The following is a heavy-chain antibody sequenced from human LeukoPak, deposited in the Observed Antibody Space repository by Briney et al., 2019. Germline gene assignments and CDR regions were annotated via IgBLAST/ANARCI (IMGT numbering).Heavy chain of an antibody. CDR2: IKSKIDGGTT. Sequence: GGSLRLSCAASGFTFSNAWMSWVRQTPGKGLEWVGRIKSKIDGGTTDYAAPVKGRFTISRDDSKNTLYLQMNSLKTEDTAVYYCTTEEYWGQGTLVTVSS. CDR1: GFTFSNAW. V-gene: IGHV3-15*01. CDR3: TTEEY. J-gene: IGHJ4*02.